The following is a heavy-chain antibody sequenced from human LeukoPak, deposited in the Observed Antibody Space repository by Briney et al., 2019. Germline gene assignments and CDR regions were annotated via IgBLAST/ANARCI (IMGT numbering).Heavy chain of an antibody. V-gene: IGHV4-34*01. CDR2: INHSGST. D-gene: IGHD3-9*01. CDR3: ARGGTGLRYFDWFLDAFDI. Sequence: SETLSLTCAVYGGSFSGYYWSWIRQPPGKGLEWIGEINHSGSTNYNPSLKSRVTISVDMSKNQFSLKLSSVTAADTAVYYCARGGTGLRYFDWFLDAFDIWGQGTMVTVSS. J-gene: IGHJ3*02. CDR1: GGSFSGYY.